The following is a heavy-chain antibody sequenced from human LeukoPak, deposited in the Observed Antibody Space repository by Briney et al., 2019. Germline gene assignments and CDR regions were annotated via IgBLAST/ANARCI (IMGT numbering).Heavy chain of an antibody. CDR3: ARGSSGWYVHFDY. V-gene: IGHV1-2*02. D-gene: IGHD6-19*01. Sequence: ASVKVSCKASGYTFNGYYIHWVRQAPGQGLEWMGWINPNSGGTNYAQKFQGRVTMTKDTSINTDYMELSRLRSDDTAVYYCARGSSGWYVHFDYWGQGTLVTVSS. J-gene: IGHJ4*02. CDR1: GYTFNGYY. CDR2: INPNSGGT.